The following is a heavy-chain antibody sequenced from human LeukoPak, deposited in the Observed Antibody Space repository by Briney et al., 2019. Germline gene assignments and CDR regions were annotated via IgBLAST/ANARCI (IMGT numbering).Heavy chain of an antibody. CDR1: GGSISSGGYS. CDR3: AREQGPVTYFDY. CDR2: IYHSGST. V-gene: IGHV4-30-2*01. Sequence: SETLSLTCAVSGGSISSGGYSWSWIRQPPGKGLEWIGYIYHSGSTYYNPSLKSRVTISVDRSKNQFSLKLSSVTAADTAVYYCAREQGPVTYFDYWGQGTLVTVSS. D-gene: IGHD4-17*01. J-gene: IGHJ4*02.